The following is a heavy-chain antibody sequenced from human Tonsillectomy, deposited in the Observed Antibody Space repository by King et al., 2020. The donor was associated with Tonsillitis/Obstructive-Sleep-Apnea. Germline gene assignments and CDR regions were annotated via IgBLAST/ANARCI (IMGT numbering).Heavy chain of an antibody. CDR3: VKDLRRAYDY. J-gene: IGHJ4*02. CDR2: ISSNGGST. V-gene: IGHV3-64D*06. CDR1: GFTFSSYA. Sequence: VQLVESGGGLVQPGGSLRLSCSASGFTFSSYAMHWVRQAPGKGLEYVSAISSNGGSTYYADSVKGRFTISRDNSKNTLYLQMNSLRAEDTSVYYCVKDLRRAYDYWGQRTLVPVSS.